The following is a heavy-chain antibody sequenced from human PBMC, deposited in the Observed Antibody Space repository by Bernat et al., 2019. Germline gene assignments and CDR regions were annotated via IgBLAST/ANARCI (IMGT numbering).Heavy chain of an antibody. V-gene: IGHV4-39*01. CDR3: ARGLTMVRGVIISHSFFDY. CDR2: IYYSGST. J-gene: IGHJ4*02. D-gene: IGHD3-10*01. CDR1: GGSISSSSYY. Sequence: QLQLQESGPGLVKPSETLSPTCTVSGGSISSSSYYWGWIRQPPGKGLEWIGSIYYSGSTYYNPSLKSRVTISVDTSKNQFSLKLSSVTAADTAVYYCARGLTMVRGVIISHSFFDYWGQGTLVTVSS.